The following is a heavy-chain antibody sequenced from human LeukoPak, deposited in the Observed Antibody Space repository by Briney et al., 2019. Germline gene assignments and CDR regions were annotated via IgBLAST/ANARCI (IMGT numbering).Heavy chain of an antibody. CDR3: AKTLARHGTFDY. CDR1: GFAFSSQD. Sequence: GGSLRLSCAASGFAFSSQDMGWVRQAPGKGLEWVSAISDSGDRTYYVDSVKGRFTISRDNSKNTLYLQMNSLRADDTAVYYCAKTLARHGTFDYWGQGTLVTVSS. CDR2: ISDSGDRT. J-gene: IGHJ4*02. D-gene: IGHD1-14*01. V-gene: IGHV3-23*01.